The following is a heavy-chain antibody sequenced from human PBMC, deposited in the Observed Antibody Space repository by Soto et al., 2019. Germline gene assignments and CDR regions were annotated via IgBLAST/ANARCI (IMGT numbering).Heavy chain of an antibody. D-gene: IGHD1-26*01. CDR3: ATSASSDH. CDR2: ISYDGSHK. J-gene: IGHJ4*02. CDR1: GFLFDTYG. V-gene: IGHV3-30*03. Sequence: PGGSLRLSCVASGFLFDTYGMRWVRQTPGKGLEWVAIISYDGSHKEYADSVKGRFATSRDNSENTLYLQMNNLGVEDTALYYCATSASSDHWGQGTQVTVSS.